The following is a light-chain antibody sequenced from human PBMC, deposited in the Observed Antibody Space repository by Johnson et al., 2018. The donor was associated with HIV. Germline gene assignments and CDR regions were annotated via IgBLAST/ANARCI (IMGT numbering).Light chain of an antibody. J-gene: IGLJ1*01. V-gene: IGLV1-51*01. CDR1: SSNIGNNY. CDR2: DNN. Sequence: QSVLTQPPSVSAAPGQKVTISCSGSSSNIGNNYVSWYQQLPRTAPKLLIYDNNKRPSGIPDRFSGSKSGTSATLGITGLQTGDEADYYCGTCDSSLSVYVFGTGTKVTFL. CDR3: GTCDSSLSVYV.